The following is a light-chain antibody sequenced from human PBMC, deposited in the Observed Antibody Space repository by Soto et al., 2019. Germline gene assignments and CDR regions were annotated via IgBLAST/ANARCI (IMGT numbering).Light chain of an antibody. CDR3: SSYAGSILYV. Sequence: QSALTQPPSASGSPGQSVTISCTGTSSDVGGYNYVSWYQQHPGKAPKLMIYEVSKRPSGVPDRFSGSKSGNTASLTVSGLQAEDAADYYCSSYAGSILYVFGTGTKLTVL. J-gene: IGLJ1*01. V-gene: IGLV2-8*01. CDR2: EVS. CDR1: SSDVGGYNY.